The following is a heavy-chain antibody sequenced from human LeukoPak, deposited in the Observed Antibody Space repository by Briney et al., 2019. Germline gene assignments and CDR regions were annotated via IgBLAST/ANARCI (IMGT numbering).Heavy chain of an antibody. CDR2: INPNSGGT. CDR3: AREVGYCSSTSCLDFDY. CDR1: GYTFTGYY. J-gene: IGHJ4*02. D-gene: IGHD2-2*01. Sequence: ASAKVSCKASGYTFTGYYMHWVRQAPGQGLEWMGWINPNSGGTNYAQKFQGRVTMTRDTSISTAYMELSRLRSDDTAVYYCAREVGYCSSTSCLDFDYWGQGTLVTVSS. V-gene: IGHV1-2*02.